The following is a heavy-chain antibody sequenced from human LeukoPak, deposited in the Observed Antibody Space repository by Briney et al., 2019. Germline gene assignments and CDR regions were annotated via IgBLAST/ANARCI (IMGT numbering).Heavy chain of an antibody. D-gene: IGHD5-18*01. V-gene: IGHV4-34*01. J-gene: IGHJ4*02. Sequence: PSETLSLTCAVYGGSFSGYYWSWIRQPPGKGLEWIGEINHSGSTNYNPSLKSRVTISVDTSKNQFSLKLSSVTAADTAVYYCARVRPPTGTAMAYYFDYWGQGTLVTVSS. CDR3: ARVRPPTGTAMAYYFDY. CDR2: INHSGST. CDR1: GGSFSGYY.